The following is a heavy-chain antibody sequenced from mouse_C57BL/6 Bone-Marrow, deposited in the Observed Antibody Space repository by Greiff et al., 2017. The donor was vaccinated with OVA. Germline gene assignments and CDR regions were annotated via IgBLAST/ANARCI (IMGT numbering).Heavy chain of an antibody. CDR3: ARDYYGSSYYFDY. CDR2: ISSGSSTI. J-gene: IGHJ2*01. Sequence: EVKLVESGGGLVKPGGSLKLSCAASGFTFSDYGMHWVRQAPETGLEWVASISSGSSTIYSADKVKGRFTISRDTAKNTLFRQMTSLRSEYTAMYYCARDYYGSSYYFDYWGQGTTLTVSS. CDR1: GFTFSDYG. V-gene: IGHV5-17*01. D-gene: IGHD1-1*01.